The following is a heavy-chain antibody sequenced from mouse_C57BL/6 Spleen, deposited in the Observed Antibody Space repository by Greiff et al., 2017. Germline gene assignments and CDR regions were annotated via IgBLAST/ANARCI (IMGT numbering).Heavy chain of an antibody. V-gene: IGHV1-53*01. CDR3: ARGDYDSAMDY. CDR1: GYTFTNYW. J-gene: IGHJ4*01. Sequence: VQLQQPGTELVKPGASVKLSCKASGYTFTNYWMHWVKQRPGQGLEWIGNINPSNGGPNYNEKFKSKATLTVDKSSSTAYMLLSSLTSEDSAVYYCARGDYDSAMDYWGQGTSVTVSS. D-gene: IGHD2-4*01. CDR2: INPSNGGP.